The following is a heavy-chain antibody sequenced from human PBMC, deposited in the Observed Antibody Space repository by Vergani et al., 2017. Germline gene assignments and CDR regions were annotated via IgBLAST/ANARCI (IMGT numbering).Heavy chain of an antibody. V-gene: IGHV1-69*13. J-gene: IGHJ6*02. Sequence: QVQLVQSGAAVKKPGSSVKVSCKASGGTFSSYTISWVRQAPGQGLEWMGRIIPIFGTANYAQKFQGRVTITADESTSTAYMELSSLRSEDTAVYYCARDLGYSCYDYDSTEGDYYYYGMDVWGQGTTVTVSS. CDR2: IIPIFGTA. CDR1: GGTFSSYT. D-gene: IGHD5-12*01. CDR3: ARDLGYSCYDYDSTEGDYYYYGMDV.